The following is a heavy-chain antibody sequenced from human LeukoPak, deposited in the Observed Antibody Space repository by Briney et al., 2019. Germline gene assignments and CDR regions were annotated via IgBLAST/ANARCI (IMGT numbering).Heavy chain of an antibody. CDR3: AKDHYPVDTMVRGLCQDY. CDR1: GFTFSSYG. D-gene: IGHD3-10*01. J-gene: IGHJ4*02. CDR2: ISYDGSNK. Sequence: GRSLRLSCAASGFTFSSYGMHWVRQAPGKGLEWVAVISYDGSNKYYADSVKGRFTISRDNSKNTLYPQMNSLRAEDTAVYYCAKDHYPVDTMVRGLCQDYWGQGTLVTVSS. V-gene: IGHV3-30*18.